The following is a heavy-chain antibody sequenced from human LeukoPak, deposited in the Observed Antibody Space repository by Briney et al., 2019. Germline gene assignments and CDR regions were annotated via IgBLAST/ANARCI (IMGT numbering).Heavy chain of an antibody. CDR2: ISSDGSST. V-gene: IGHV3-74*01. CDR1: GFTFSGFW. Sequence: PGGSLGLSCAASGFTFSGFWMHWVRQAPGKGLVWVSRISSDGSSTSYADSVKGRSTISRDNAKNTLYLQMSSLRAEDTAVYYCARVVSGYTDSWFDPWGQGTLVTVSS. J-gene: IGHJ5*02. D-gene: IGHD3-22*01. CDR3: ARVVSGYTDSWFDP.